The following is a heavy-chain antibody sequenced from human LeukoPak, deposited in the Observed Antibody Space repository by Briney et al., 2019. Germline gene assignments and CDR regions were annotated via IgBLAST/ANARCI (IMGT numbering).Heavy chain of an antibody. CDR2: INHSGST. CDR3: ARADGYCSSTSCRHYYYYMDV. Sequence: SETLSLTCAVYGGSFSGYYWSWIRQPPGKGLDWIGEINHSGSTNYNPSLKSRVTISVDTSKNQFSLKLSSVTAADTAVYYCARADGYCSSTSCRHYYYYMDVWGKGTTVTVSS. J-gene: IGHJ6*03. D-gene: IGHD2-2*03. V-gene: IGHV4-34*01. CDR1: GGSFSGYY.